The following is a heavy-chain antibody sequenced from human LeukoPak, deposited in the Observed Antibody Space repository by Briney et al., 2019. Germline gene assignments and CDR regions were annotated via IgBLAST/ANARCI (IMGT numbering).Heavy chain of an antibody. CDR3: AKEGVSYYDSSGYSI. Sequence: GGSLRLSCAASGFTFSSYGMHWVRQAPGKGLEWGAVIWYDGSNKYYADSVKGRFTISRDNSKNTLYLQMNSLRAEDTAVYYCAKEGVSYYDSSGYSIWGQGTMVTVSS. CDR2: IWYDGSNK. J-gene: IGHJ3*02. D-gene: IGHD3-22*01. V-gene: IGHV3-33*06. CDR1: GFTFSSYG.